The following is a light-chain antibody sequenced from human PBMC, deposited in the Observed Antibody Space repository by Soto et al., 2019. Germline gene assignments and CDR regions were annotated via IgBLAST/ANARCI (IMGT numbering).Light chain of an antibody. J-gene: IGLJ3*02. CDR2: DVS. Sequence: QSALNQPRSVSGSPGQSVTISCTGTSRDVGFYNYISWYQHHPGKAPKRMIYDVSIRPSGVPDRFAGAKSGNTAALTISGLQAEDEADDDCGSDAGSPWVCGGGTKGTVL. CDR1: SRDVGFYNY. CDR3: GSDAGSPWV. V-gene: IGLV2-11*01.